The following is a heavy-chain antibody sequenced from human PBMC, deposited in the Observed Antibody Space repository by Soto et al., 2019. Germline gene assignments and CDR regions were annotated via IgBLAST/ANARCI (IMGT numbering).Heavy chain of an antibody. CDR1: GGTFSSYA. Sequence: QVQLVQSGAEVKKPGSSVKVSCKASGGTFSSYAISWVRQAPGQRFEWMGGSIPIFGTANYAQKFQGRVTIPADESTSTAYMELRSLRSEDTAVYCCAVGAAAGTGQNSFDPWGQGTLVTVSS. CDR2: SIPIFGTA. J-gene: IGHJ5*02. CDR3: AVGAAAGTGQNSFDP. D-gene: IGHD6-13*01. V-gene: IGHV1-69*01.